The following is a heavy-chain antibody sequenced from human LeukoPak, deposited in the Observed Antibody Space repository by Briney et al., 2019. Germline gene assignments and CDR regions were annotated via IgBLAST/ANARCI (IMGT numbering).Heavy chain of an antibody. D-gene: IGHD3-9*01. CDR1: GVSISSSNSY. CDR3: VRGGGYFEWDYYFDY. CDR2: IYYSGNT. Sequence: SETLSLTCTVSGVSISSSNSYWGWIRQPPGKGLEWIGSIYYSGNTYYNASLKSQVSISIDTSKNQFSLKLSSLTAADTAVYYCVRGGGYFEWDYYFDYWGQGNLVTVSS. V-gene: IGHV4-39*07. J-gene: IGHJ4*02.